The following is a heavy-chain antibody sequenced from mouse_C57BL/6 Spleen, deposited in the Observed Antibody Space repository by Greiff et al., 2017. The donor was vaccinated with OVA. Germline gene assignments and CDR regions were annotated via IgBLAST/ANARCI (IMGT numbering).Heavy chain of an antibody. CDR1: GYTFTDYE. J-gene: IGHJ4*01. Sequence: VQRVESGAELVRPGASVTLSCKASGYTFTDYEMHWVKQTPVHGLEWIGAIDPETGGTACNQKFKGKAILTADKSSSTAYMELRSLTSEDSAVYYCTRSDPYYYGSRDYYAMDYWGQGTSVTVSS. CDR2: IDPETGGT. V-gene: IGHV1-15*01. CDR3: TRSDPYYYGSRDYYAMDY. D-gene: IGHD1-1*01.